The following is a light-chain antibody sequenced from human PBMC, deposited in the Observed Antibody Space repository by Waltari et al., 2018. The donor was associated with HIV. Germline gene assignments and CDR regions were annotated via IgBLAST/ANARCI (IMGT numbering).Light chain of an antibody. CDR2: DVN. J-gene: IGLJ3*02. Sequence: QTVVTQEPSFSVSPGGTVTLTCALTSGSVSTGHFPNWYRQAPGQSPRTLMYDVNCRSSGVPAHCSGSITGGKAVLTITGAQADDECVYYCLLFVSGSWVFGGGTKVTV. CDR1: SGSVSTGHF. V-gene: IGLV8-61*01. CDR3: LLFVSGSWV.